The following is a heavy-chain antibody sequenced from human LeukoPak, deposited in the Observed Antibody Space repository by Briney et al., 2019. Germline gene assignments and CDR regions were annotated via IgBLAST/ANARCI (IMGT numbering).Heavy chain of an antibody. CDR2: INHSGST. CDR1: GGSFSGYY. CDR3: ARRRRGIGKFDP. Sequence: MPSETLSLTCAVYGGSFSGYYWSWIRQPPGKGLEWIGEINHSGSTNYNPSLKSRVTISVDTSKNQFSLKLSSVTAADTAVYYCARRRRGIGKFDPWGQGTLVTVSS. D-gene: IGHD3-16*01. J-gene: IGHJ5*02. V-gene: IGHV4-34*01.